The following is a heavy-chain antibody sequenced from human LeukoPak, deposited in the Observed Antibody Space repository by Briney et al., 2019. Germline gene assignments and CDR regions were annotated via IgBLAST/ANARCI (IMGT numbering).Heavy chain of an antibody. CDR2: ISWNSGSI. CDR3: AKDNGSRIIYNWFDP. D-gene: IGHD2-15*01. V-gene: IGHV3-9*01. J-gene: IGHJ5*02. Sequence: PGRSLRLSCAASGFTFDDYAMHWVRLAPGKGLEWVSGISWNSGSIGYADSVKGRFTTSRDNAKNSLYLQMNSLRAEDTALYYCAKDNGSRIIYNWFDPWGQGTLVTVSS. CDR1: GFTFDDYA.